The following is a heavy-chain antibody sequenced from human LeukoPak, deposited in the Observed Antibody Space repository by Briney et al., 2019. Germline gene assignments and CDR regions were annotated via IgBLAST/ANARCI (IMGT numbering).Heavy chain of an antibody. D-gene: IGHD3-3*01. CDR3: ARDSGTAGYDFWSGYPSGMDV. Sequence: SETLSLTCTVSGVSISSGGYYWSWIRQHPGKGLEWIGYIYYSGSTYYNPSLKSRVTISVDTSKNQFSLKLSSVTAADTAVYYCARDSGTAGYDFWSGYPSGMDVWGQGTTVTVSS. CDR1: GVSISSGGYY. V-gene: IGHV4-31*03. CDR2: IYYSGST. J-gene: IGHJ6*02.